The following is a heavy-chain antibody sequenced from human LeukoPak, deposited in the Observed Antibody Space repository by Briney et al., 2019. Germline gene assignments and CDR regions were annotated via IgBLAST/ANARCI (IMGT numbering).Heavy chain of an antibody. D-gene: IGHD1-14*01. CDR1: GFSFNTYS. V-gene: IGHV3-21*01. CDR3: ARDSGPADPEAFDI. Sequence: GGSLRLSCAASGFSFNTYSMNWVRQAPGKGLEWVSSISSSSTYIYFADSVKGRFTVSRDNAKNSLYLQMDSLRAEDTAVYYCARDSGPADPEAFDIWGQGTMVTVSS. J-gene: IGHJ3*02. CDR2: ISSSSTYI.